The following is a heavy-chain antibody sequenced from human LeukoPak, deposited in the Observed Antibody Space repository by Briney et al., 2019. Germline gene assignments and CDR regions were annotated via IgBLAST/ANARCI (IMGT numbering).Heavy chain of an antibody. D-gene: IGHD1-26*01. Sequence: SETLSLTCTVSSGSISTSNYYWGWVRQPPGKALEWIGNIFYSGSTYYSPSLKSRVTISLDTSRNQFSLKLSSVTAADTAVYYCARGRSEGATTWGRYWFDPWGQGTLVTVSS. CDR3: ARGRSEGATTWGRYWFDP. CDR2: IFYSGST. CDR1: SGSISTSNYY. V-gene: IGHV4-39*07. J-gene: IGHJ5*02.